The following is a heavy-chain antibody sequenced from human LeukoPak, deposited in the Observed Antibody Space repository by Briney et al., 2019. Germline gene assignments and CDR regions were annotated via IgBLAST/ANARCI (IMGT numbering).Heavy chain of an antibody. J-gene: IGHJ4*02. CDR3: ARGAYGDYDY. D-gene: IGHD4-17*01. CDR2: INARGDST. V-gene: IGHV3-23*01. CDR1: GVTSSSYA. Sequence: GGSLRLSCAASGVTSSSYAVSWVCQAPGKGLEWVSAINARGDSTYYADSVEGRFTISRDNSKNTLYLQMNSLRAEDTALYYCARGAYGDYDYWGQGTLVTVSS.